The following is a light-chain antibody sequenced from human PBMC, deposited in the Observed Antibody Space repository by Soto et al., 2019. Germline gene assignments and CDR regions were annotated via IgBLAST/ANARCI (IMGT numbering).Light chain of an antibody. J-gene: IGKJ4*01. Sequence: EIVLTQSPATLSLSPGERATLSCRASQSISSHLAWYQQKPGQAPRLVMYDAANRATGIPARFSGSGSGTDFTLTSSSLEHEDFAVYYCQQRVNWPLTFGGGTKVDIK. CDR2: DAA. V-gene: IGKV3-11*01. CDR3: QQRVNWPLT. CDR1: QSISSH.